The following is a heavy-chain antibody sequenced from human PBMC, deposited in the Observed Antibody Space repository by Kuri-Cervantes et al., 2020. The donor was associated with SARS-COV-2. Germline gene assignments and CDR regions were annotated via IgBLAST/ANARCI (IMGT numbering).Heavy chain of an antibody. CDR2: ISAYNGNT. CDR1: GYTFTSYG. V-gene: IGHV1-18*01. CDR3: AREGYYDSSGYFGDYVRMDV. Sequence: VKVSCKASGYTFTSYGISWVRQAPGQGLEWMGWISAYNGNTNYAQKLQGRVTMTTDTSTSTAYMELRSLRSDDTAVYYCAREGYYDSSGYFGDYVRMDVWGQGTTVTVSS. D-gene: IGHD3-22*01. J-gene: IGHJ6*02.